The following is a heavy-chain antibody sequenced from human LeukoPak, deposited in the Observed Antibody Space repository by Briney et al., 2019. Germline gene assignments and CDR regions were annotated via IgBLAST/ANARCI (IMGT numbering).Heavy chain of an antibody. Sequence: SETLSLTCTVSGGSISSSSYYWGWIRQPPGKGLEWIGSIYYSGSTYYNPSLKSRVTISVDTSKNQFSLKLSSVTAADTAVYYCARKTDIVVVPAALDVWGKGTTVTASS. CDR3: ARKTDIVVVPAALDV. V-gene: IGHV4-39*01. CDR2: IYYSGST. CDR1: GGSISSSSYY. J-gene: IGHJ6*04. D-gene: IGHD2-2*01.